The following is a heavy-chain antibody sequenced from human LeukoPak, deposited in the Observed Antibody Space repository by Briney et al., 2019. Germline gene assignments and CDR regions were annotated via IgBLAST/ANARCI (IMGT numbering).Heavy chain of an antibody. V-gene: IGHV4-31*03. J-gene: IGHJ4*02. CDR1: GGSISSDIYN. CDR2: IDYSGST. Sequence: SETLSLTCTVSGGSISSDIYNWTWIRQHPGKGLEWIGYIDYSGSTYYNPSLKSRVTISIDTSKNQFSLKLSSVTAADTAIYFCARVALTRYSYEVLWGRGTLVTVSS. D-gene: IGHD5-18*01. CDR3: ARVALTRYSYEVL.